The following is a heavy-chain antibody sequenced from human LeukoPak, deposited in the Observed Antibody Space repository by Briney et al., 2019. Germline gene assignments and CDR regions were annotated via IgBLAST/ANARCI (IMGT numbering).Heavy chain of an antibody. CDR2: IIPMFGTA. Sequence: SVRVSCKASGGTFRGYAMSWGRQAPGQGREWRGRIIPMFGTANYAQKFQGRVTITAEKSTSTAYMELSSLRSEDTAVYYCARDLGNVWVPRGMDVWGKGTTVTVSS. CDR3: ARDLGNVWVPRGMDV. V-gene: IGHV1-69*06. D-gene: IGHD1-26*01. J-gene: IGHJ6*04. CDR1: GGTFRGYA.